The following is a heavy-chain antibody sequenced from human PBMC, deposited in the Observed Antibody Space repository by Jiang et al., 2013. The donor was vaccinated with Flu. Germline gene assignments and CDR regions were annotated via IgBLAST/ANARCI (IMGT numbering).Heavy chain of an antibody. J-gene: IGHJ3*02. Sequence: GGSLRLSCAASGFTFSSYSMNWVRQAPGKGLEWVSYISSSSSTIYYADSVKGRFTISRDNAKNSLYLQMNSLRAEDTAVYYCARGLDTAMAWGAFDIWGQGTMVTVSS. CDR2: ISSSSSTI. CDR1: GFTFSSYS. V-gene: IGHV3-48*01. D-gene: IGHD5-18*01. CDR3: ARGLDTAMAWGAFDI.